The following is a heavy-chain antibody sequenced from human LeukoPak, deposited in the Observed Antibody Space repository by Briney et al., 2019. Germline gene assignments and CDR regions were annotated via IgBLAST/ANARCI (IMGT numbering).Heavy chain of an antibody. CDR2: IWYDGSNK. J-gene: IGHJ4*02. V-gene: IGHV3-33*06. CDR1: GFTFSSYG. CDR3: AKDRSDSSGYPLDY. D-gene: IGHD3-22*01. Sequence: GGSLRLSCAASGFTFSSYGMHWVRQAPGKGLEWVAVIWYDGSNKYYADSVKGRFTISRDISKNTLYLQMNSLRAEDTAVYYCAKDRSDSSGYPLDYWGQGTLVTVSS.